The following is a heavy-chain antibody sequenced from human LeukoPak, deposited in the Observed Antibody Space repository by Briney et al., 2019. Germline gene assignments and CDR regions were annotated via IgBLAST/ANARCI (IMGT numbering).Heavy chain of an antibody. V-gene: IGHV3-21*01. J-gene: IGHJ4*02. CDR3: ARGAGGYCSGGSCPLDY. CDR2: ISSSSSYI. CDR1: GFTFNSYR. D-gene: IGHD2-15*01. Sequence: KPGGSLRLSCAASGFTFNSYRMNWVRQAPGKGLEWVSSISSSSSYIYYADSVKGRFTISRDNAKNSLYLQMNSLRAEDTAVYYCARGAGGYCSGGSCPLDYWGQGTLVTVSS.